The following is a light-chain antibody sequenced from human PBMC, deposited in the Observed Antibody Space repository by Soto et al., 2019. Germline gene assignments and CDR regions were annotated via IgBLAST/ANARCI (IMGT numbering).Light chain of an antibody. V-gene: IGKV3-11*01. Sequence: EIVMTQSPATLSVSPGERATLSCRASQSVSSYLAWFQQKPGQAPRLLIYDASTRATGIPVRFSGSGSGTDFTLTINSLEPEDFAVYYCQQRSNWPLTFGGGTKVDIK. CDR2: DAS. CDR1: QSVSSY. CDR3: QQRSNWPLT. J-gene: IGKJ4*01.